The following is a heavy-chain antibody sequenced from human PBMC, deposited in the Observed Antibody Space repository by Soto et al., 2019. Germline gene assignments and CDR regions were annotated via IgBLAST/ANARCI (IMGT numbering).Heavy chain of an antibody. CDR1: GGTFSSYT. D-gene: IGHD6-13*01. J-gene: IGHJ5*02. Sequence: QVQLVQSGAEVKKRGSSVKVSCKASGGTFSSYTISWVRQAPGQGLEWMGRIIPILGIANYAQKFQGRVTITADKSTSTAYMELSSLRSEDTAVYYCARAAGRGSSPFDPWGQGTLVTVSS. CDR2: IIPILGIA. CDR3: ARAAGRGSSPFDP. V-gene: IGHV1-69*02.